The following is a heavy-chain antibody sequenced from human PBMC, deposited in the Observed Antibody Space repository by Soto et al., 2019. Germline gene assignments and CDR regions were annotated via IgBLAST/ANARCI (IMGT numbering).Heavy chain of an antibody. CDR3: ARAAYCSGGSCNYYYYYMDV. D-gene: IGHD2-15*01. CDR1: GFTFSSYG. V-gene: IGHV3-33*01. Sequence: GGSLRLSCAASGFTFSSYGMHWVRQAPGKGLEWVAVIWYDGSNKYYADSVKGRFTISRDNSKNTLYLQMNSLRAEDTAVYYCARAAYCSGGSCNYYYYYMDVWGKGTTVTVSS. J-gene: IGHJ6*03. CDR2: IWYDGSNK.